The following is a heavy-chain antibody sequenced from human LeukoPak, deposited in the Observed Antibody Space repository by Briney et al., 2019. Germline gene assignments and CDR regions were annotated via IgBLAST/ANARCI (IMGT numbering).Heavy chain of an antibody. D-gene: IGHD7-27*01. CDR1: GFTVSNSW. Sequence: GGSLRLSCAASGFTVSNSWMFWVRQAPGKGLMYVSEINNDGNRIRYVDSVRGRFTISRDGAKKTLFLQMNSLRDDDTAMYYCARGGLPGGFDYWGQGILVTVSS. J-gene: IGHJ4*02. V-gene: IGHV3-74*01. CDR2: INNDGNRI. CDR3: ARGGLPGGFDY.